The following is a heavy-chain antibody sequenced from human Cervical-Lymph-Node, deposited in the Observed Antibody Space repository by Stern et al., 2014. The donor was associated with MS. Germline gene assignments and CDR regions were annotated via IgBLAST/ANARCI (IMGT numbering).Heavy chain of an antibody. J-gene: IGHJ3*02. CDR1: GFTFSTYW. V-gene: IGHV3-74*02. CDR3: ARGVMAAATYAFDI. D-gene: IGHD2-15*01. Sequence: VQLVESGGGLVQPGGSLRLSCAASGFTFSTYWMHWVRQAPGKGLVGASRINSDERRTTYADSVKGRFSISRDNAKNTLYLQMNSLRAEDTAVYYCARGVMAAATYAFDIWGQGTMVTISS. CDR2: INSDERRT.